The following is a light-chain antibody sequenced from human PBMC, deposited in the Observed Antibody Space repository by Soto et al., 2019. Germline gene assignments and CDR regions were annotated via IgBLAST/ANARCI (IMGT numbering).Light chain of an antibody. CDR1: QDIRNN. Sequence: IQMTQSPSSLSASVGDRVTITCRASQDIRNNLAWFQQKSGRAPKSLMFGASNLQSGVPSRFSGSGSGTDFTLTICSLQPEDFATYYCQQYGSDSFTFGPGTKVDIK. J-gene: IGKJ3*01. V-gene: IGKV1-16*01. CDR2: GAS. CDR3: QQYGSDSFT.